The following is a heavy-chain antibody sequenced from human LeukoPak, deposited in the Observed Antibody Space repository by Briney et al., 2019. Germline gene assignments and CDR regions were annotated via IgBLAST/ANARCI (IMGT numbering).Heavy chain of an antibody. CDR2: MNPNSGNT. D-gene: IGHD3-22*01. CDR3: ARGSGYYYDSSGSQFDY. V-gene: IGHV1-8*01. J-gene: IGHJ4*02. Sequence: ASVKVSCKASGYTFTSYDINWVRQATGQGLEWMGWMNPNSGNTGYAQKFQGRVTMTRNTSISTAYMELSSLRSEGTAVYYCARGSGYYYDSSGSQFDYWGQGTLVTVSS. CDR1: GYTFTSYD.